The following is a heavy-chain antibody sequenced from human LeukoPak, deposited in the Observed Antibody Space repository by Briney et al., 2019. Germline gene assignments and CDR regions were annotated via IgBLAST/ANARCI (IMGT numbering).Heavy chain of an antibody. D-gene: IGHD2-15*01. CDR3: ARGIVVVVAANDLIDY. CDR2: ISYDGSNK. Sequence: GGSLRLSCAASGFTFSSYAMHWVRQAPGKGLEWVAVISYDGSNKYYADSVKGRFTISRDNSKNTLYLQTNSLRAEDTAVYYCARGIVVVVAANDLIDYWGQGTLVTVSS. CDR1: GFTFSSYA. J-gene: IGHJ4*02. V-gene: IGHV3-30*04.